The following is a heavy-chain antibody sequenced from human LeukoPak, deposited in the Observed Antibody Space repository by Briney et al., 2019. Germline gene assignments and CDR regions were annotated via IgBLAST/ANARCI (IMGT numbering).Heavy chain of an antibody. D-gene: IGHD3-16*01. CDR1: GFRFSNYW. Sequence: GESLRLSCAPSGFRFSNYWMSWFPRTPRKELEWRGNIKEDESKTYYLDSVQRRFTLSRDHPRHPPFLQMNSLRAEDTPMYYCVRDYAWGSSDPDYWPQGPVLTVFS. V-gene: IGHV3-7*01. J-gene: IGHJ4*02. CDR3: VRDYAWGSSDPDY. CDR2: IKEDESKT.